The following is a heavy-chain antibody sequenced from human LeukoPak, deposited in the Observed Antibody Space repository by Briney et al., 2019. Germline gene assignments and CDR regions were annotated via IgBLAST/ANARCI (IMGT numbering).Heavy chain of an antibody. CDR1: GYIFSSYG. CDR3: ARVRGDVERYHYYYMDL. D-gene: IGHD5-24*01. J-gene: IGHJ6*03. Sequence: GASVKVSCKASGYIFSSYGISWVRRAPGQGLEWMGWISAYNDNTHYAQSFQGRVTMTRDTSTSTAYMELRSLRSDDTALYYCARVRGDVERYHYYYMDLWAMGPRSPSP. CDR2: ISAYNDNT. V-gene: IGHV1-18*01.